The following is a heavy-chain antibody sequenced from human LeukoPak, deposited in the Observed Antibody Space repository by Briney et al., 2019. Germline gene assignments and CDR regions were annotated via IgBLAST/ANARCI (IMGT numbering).Heavy chain of an antibody. CDR1: GYTFTSYY. CDR3: ARDRPQGYCSSTSCYAHYGMDV. V-gene: IGHV1-46*01. J-gene: IGHJ6*02. CDR2: INPSGGST. Sequence: ASVKVSCEASGYTFTSYYMHWVRQAPGQGLEWMGIINPSGGSTSYAQKFQGRVTMTRDTSTSTVYMELSSLRSEDTAVYYCARDRPQGYCSSTSCYAHYGMDVWGQGTTVTVSS. D-gene: IGHD2-2*01.